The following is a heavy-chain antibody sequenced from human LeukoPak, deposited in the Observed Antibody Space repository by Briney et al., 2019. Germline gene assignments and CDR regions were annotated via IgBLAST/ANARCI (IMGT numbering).Heavy chain of an antibody. V-gene: IGHV4-34*01. CDR2: ISHSGST. J-gene: IGHJ3*02. CDR3: ARFSSSWFLDAFDI. Sequence: PSETLSLTCAVYGGSFSGYYWSWIRQPPGKGLEWIGEISHSGSTNCNPSLKSRVTISVDTSKNQFSLKLSSVTAADTAVYYCARFSSSWFLDAFDIWGQGTMVTVSS. D-gene: IGHD6-13*01. CDR1: GGSFSGYY.